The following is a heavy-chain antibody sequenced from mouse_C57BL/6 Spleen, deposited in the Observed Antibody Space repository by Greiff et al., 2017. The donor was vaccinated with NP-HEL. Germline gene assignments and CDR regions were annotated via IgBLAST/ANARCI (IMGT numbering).Heavy chain of an antibody. CDR1: GYTFTDYY. Sequence: VQLKQSGPVLVKPGASVKMSCKASGYTFTDYYMNWVKQSHGKSLEWIGVINPYNGGTSYNQKFKGKATLTVDKSSSTAYMELNSLTSEDSAVYYCAREEASGTFYYAMDYWGQGTSVTVSS. J-gene: IGHJ4*01. D-gene: IGHD3-3*01. CDR3: AREEASGTFYYAMDY. V-gene: IGHV1-19*01. CDR2: INPYNGGT.